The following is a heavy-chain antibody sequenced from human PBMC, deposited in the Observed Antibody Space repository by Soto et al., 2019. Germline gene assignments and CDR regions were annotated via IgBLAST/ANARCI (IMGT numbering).Heavy chain of an antibody. CDR1: GGSISSGDYY. D-gene: IGHD3-22*01. Sequence: TLSLTCTVSGGSISSGDYYWSWIRQPPGKGLEWIGYIYYSGSTYYNPSLKSRVTISVDTSKNQFSLKLSSVTAADTAVYYCARDTLYRPSYYYDSSTKAFDIWGQGTMVTVSS. V-gene: IGHV4-30-4*01. CDR2: IYYSGST. CDR3: ARDTLYRPSYYYDSSTKAFDI. J-gene: IGHJ3*02.